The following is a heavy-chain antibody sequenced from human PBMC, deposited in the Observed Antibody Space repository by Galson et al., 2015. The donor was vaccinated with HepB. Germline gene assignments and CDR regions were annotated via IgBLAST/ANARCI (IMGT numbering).Heavy chain of an antibody. V-gene: IGHV3-66*01. CDR2: IYSGGST. CDR3: TRGVADSSGLDYSQH. CDR1: GFTVSSNY. J-gene: IGHJ1*01. Sequence: SLRLSCAASGFTVSSNYISWVRQAPGKGLEWVSVIYSGGSTYYADSVKGRFTISRDNPKNTVYLQMNSLRAEDTAVYYCTRGVADSSGLDYSQHWGQGTLVTVSS. D-gene: IGHD6-19*01.